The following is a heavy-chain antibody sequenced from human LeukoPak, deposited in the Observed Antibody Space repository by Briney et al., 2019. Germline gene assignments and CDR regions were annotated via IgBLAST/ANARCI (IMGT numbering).Heavy chain of an antibody. CDR2: IYTGGST. CDR1: GGSISSYY. D-gene: IGHD3-16*02. CDR3: VRESYVWGSYRYINYFDY. Sequence: SETLSLTCTVSGGSISSYYWSWIRQPAGKGLEWIGRIYTGGSTNYNPSLKSRVTMSVDTSKNQFSLKLSSVTAADTAVYYCVRESYVWGSYRYINYFDYWGQGTLVTVSS. J-gene: IGHJ4*02. V-gene: IGHV4-4*07.